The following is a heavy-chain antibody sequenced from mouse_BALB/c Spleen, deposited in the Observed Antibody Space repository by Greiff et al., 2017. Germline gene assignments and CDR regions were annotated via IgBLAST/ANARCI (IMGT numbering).Heavy chain of an antibody. V-gene: IGHV14-3*02. CDR1: GFNIKDTY. D-gene: IGHD1-1*01. J-gene: IGHJ2*01. Sequence: VQLKESGAELVKPGASVKLSCTASGFNIKDTYMHWVKQRPEQGLEWIGRIDPANGNTKYDPKFQGKATITADTSSNTAYLQLSSLTSEDTAVYYCARDYYGSSSDYWGQGTTLTVSS. CDR2: IDPANGNT. CDR3: ARDYYGSSSDY.